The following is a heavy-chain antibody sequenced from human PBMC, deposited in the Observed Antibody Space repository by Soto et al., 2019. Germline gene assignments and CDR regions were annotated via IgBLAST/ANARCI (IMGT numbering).Heavy chain of an antibody. Sequence: SVKVSCKTSGFTFSSSAVHWVRQARGQGLEWMGWIDVDSGNTNYAQKLQGRVTMTTDTSTSTAYMELRSLRPDDTAVYYCARDRGSYALDYWGQGTLVTVSS. CDR3: ARDRGSYALDY. CDR2: IDVDSGNT. J-gene: IGHJ4*02. CDR1: GFTFSSSA. D-gene: IGHD1-26*01. V-gene: IGHV1-58*01.